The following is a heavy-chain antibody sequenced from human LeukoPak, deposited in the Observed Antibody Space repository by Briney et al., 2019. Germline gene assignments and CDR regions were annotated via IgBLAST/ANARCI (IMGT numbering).Heavy chain of an antibody. Sequence: SETLSLTCSVPGGSVTSGSYYWSWIRQPAGKGLEWIGRIYSSGNTNYHPSLKSRVTISIDTSKNQVSLKLTSVTAADTAVYYCARTSTIFGVVISYYFDYWGQGTLVTVSS. J-gene: IGHJ4*02. D-gene: IGHD3-3*01. CDR3: ARTSTIFGVVISYYFDY. V-gene: IGHV4-61*02. CDR2: IYSSGNT. CDR1: GGSVTSGSYY.